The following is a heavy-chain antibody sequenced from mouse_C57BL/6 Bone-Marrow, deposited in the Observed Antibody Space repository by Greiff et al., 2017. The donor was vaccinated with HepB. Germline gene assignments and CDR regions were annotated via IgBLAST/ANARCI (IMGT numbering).Heavy chain of an antibody. J-gene: IGHJ2*01. V-gene: IGHV2-2*01. Sequence: VQGVESGPGLVQPSQSLSITCTVSGFSLTSYGVHWVRQSPGKGLEWLGVIWSGGSTDYNAAFISRLSISKDNSKSQVFFKMNSLQADDTAIYYCARITTVVGGGYFDYWGQGTTLTVSS. CDR1: GFSLTSYG. CDR3: ARITTVVGGGYFDY. D-gene: IGHD1-1*01. CDR2: IWSGGST.